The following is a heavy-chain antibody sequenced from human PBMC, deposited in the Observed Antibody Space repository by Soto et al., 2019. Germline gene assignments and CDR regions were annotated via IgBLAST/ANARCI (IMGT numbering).Heavy chain of an antibody. J-gene: IGHJ6*02. CDR1: GFTFSSFW. Sequence: GGSLRLSCAASGFTFSSFWMSWARQAPGKGLEWVANIKTDGSERYYMDSVRGRFTTSRDNSRNILYLQMNSLTGEDTAVYYCTRDGSPFALDVWGLGTSVTVSS. CDR3: TRDGSPFALDV. CDR2: IKTDGSER. V-gene: IGHV3-7*03.